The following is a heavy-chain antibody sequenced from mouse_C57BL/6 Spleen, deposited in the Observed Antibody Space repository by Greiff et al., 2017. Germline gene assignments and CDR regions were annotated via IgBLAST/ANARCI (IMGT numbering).Heavy chain of an antibody. CDR2: IYPGSGST. J-gene: IGHJ3*01. CDR3: ARERTAQVSWFAY. Sequence: QVQLQQPGAELVKPGASVKMSCKASGYTFTSYWITWVKQRPGQGLEWIGDIYPGSGSTNYNEKFKSKATLTVDTSSSTAYMQLSSLTSEDSAVYYCARERTAQVSWFAYWGQGTLVTVSA. V-gene: IGHV1-55*01. CDR1: GYTFTSYW. D-gene: IGHD3-2*02.